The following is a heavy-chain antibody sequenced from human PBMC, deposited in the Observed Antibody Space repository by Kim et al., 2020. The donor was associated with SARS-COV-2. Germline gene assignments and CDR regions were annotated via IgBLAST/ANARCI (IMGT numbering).Heavy chain of an antibody. D-gene: IGHD3-22*01. J-gene: IGHJ4*02. CDR2: IYSSGNT. Sequence: SETLSLTCTVSGASISISAYYWAWIRQPPGRGLEWIGSIYSSGNTYSNPSLKSRVTMSVDTSKNQFSVRLNSVTAADTAVYYCASDYDSGGYYFEYWGQG. CDR1: GASISISAYY. V-gene: IGHV4-39*01. CDR3: ASDYDSGGYYFEY.